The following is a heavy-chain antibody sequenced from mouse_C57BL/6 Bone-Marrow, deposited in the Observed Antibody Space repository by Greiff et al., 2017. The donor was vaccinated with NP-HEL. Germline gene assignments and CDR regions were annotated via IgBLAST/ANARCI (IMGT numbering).Heavy chain of an antibody. CDR3: ARYGSSHWYFDV. V-gene: IGHV1-69*01. D-gene: IGHD1-1*01. J-gene: IGHJ1*03. CDR2: IDPSDSYN. CDR1: GYTFTSYW. Sequence: QVQLQQPGAELVMPGASVKLSCKASGYTFTSYWMPWVKQRPGQGLEWIGEIDPSDSYNNYNQKFKGKSTLTVDKSSSTAYMQLSSLKSEDAAVYYCARYGSSHWYFDVWGTGTTVTVSS.